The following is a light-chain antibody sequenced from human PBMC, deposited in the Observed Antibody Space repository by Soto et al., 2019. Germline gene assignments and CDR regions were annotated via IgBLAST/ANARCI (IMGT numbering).Light chain of an antibody. CDR3: QQYVSSPYT. CDR2: GAS. CDR1: QSVSSSY. V-gene: IGKV3-20*01. J-gene: IGKJ2*01. Sequence: EIVLTQSPGNLSLSPGERATLSCRASQSVSSSYLAWYQQKPGQAPRLLNYGASSRATGIPDRFSGSGSGTDFTLTISRLEPEDFAVYYCQQYVSSPYTFGQGTKLEIK.